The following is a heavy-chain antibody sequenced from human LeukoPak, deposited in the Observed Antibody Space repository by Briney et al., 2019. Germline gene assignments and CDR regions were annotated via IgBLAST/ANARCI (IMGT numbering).Heavy chain of an antibody. CDR2: ISSSGSTI. CDR3: ANGPDYDILTGYHNPDYCMDV. V-gene: IGHV3-11*01. CDR1: GFTFSDYY. Sequence: GGSLRLSCAASGFTFSDYYMSWIRQAPGKGLEWVSYISSSGSTIYYADSVKGRFTISRDNANNLLYLQMNSLRAEDTAVYYCANGPDYDILTGYHNPDYCMDVWGQGTTVTVSS. J-gene: IGHJ6*02. D-gene: IGHD3-9*01.